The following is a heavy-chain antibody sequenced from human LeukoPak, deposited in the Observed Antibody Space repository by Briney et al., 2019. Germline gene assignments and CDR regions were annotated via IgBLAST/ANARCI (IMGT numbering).Heavy chain of an antibody. CDR1: GFTFSSYG. J-gene: IGHJ4*02. Sequence: PGGSLRLSCAASGFTFSSYGIHWVRQAPGKGLEWVAFIRYDGTNKYYADSVKGRFTISRDNAKNSLYLQMNSLRAEDTAVYYCARDSPSRQTAMVIIEGGSAGGYWGQGTLVTVSS. CDR3: ARDSPSRQTAMVIIEGGSAGGY. D-gene: IGHD5-18*01. CDR2: IRYDGTNK. V-gene: IGHV3-30*02.